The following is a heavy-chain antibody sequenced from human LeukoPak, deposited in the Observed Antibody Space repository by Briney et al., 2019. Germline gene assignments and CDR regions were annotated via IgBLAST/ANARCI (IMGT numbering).Heavy chain of an antibody. CDR3: ARDQRYYYDSSGTYYFDY. Sequence: PGGSLRVSCAASGFTFSSYSMNWVRQAPGKGLEWVSSISSSSSYIYYADSVKGRFTISRDNAKNSLYLQMNSLRAEDTAVYYCARDQRYYYDSSGTYYFDYWGQGTLVTVSS. D-gene: IGHD3-22*01. CDR2: ISSSSSYI. V-gene: IGHV3-21*01. J-gene: IGHJ4*02. CDR1: GFTFSSYS.